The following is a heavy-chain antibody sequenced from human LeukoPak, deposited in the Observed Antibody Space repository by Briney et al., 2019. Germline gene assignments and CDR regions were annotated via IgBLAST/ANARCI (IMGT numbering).Heavy chain of an antibody. D-gene: IGHD5-18*01. J-gene: IGHJ3*02. CDR2: IYYSGST. V-gene: IGHV4-59*01. Sequence: PSETLSLTCTVSGGSISSYYWSWIRQPPGKGLEWIGYIYYSGSTNYHPSLKSRVTISVDTSKNQFSLKLSSVTAADTAVYYCARSGYSYVIDAFDIWGQGTMVTVSS. CDR3: ARSGYSYVIDAFDI. CDR1: GGSISSYY.